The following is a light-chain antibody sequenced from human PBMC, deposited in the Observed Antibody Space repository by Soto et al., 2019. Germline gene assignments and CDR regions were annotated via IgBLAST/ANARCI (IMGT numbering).Light chain of an antibody. CDR2: KAS. J-gene: IGKJ2*01. CDR3: QQYNSYSRT. CDR1: QSISSW. V-gene: IGKV1-5*03. Sequence: DIQMTQSPSTLSASVGDRVTISCRASQSISSWLAWYQQKPGKAPKLLIYKASSLESGVPSRFSGSGSGKEFTLTISSLQPDEFATYYCQQYNSYSRTFGQGTKLEIK.